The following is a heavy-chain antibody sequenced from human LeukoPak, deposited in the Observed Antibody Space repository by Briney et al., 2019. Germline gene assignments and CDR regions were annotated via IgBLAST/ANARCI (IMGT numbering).Heavy chain of an antibody. Sequence: LRLSCAASGFTFSSYTMNWVRQAPGKGLEWIGYIYHSGSTYYNPSLKSRVTISVDRSKNQFSLKLSSVTAADTAVYYCARVAYYYDSSGSAGDWFDPWGQGTLVTVSS. CDR2: IYHSGST. D-gene: IGHD3-22*01. CDR3: ARVAYYYDSSGSAGDWFDP. J-gene: IGHJ5*02. CDR1: GFTFSSYT. V-gene: IGHV4-30-2*01.